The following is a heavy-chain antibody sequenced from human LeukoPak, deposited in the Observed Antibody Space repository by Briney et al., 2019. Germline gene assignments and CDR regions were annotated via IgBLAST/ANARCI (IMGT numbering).Heavy chain of an antibody. CDR3: AKDSAEYSSSFLGYYYYMDV. CDR2: IRYDGSNK. D-gene: IGHD6-6*01. Sequence: GGSLRLSCAASGFTFSSYGMHWVRQAPGKGLEWVAFIRYDGSNKYYADSVKGRFTISRDNSKNTLYLQMNSLRAEDTAVYYCAKDSAEYSSSFLGYYYYMDVWGKGTTVTVSS. V-gene: IGHV3-30*02. CDR1: GFTFSSYG. J-gene: IGHJ6*03.